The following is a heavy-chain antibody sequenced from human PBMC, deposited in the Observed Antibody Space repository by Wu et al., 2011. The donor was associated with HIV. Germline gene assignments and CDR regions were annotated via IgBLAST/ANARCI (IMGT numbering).Heavy chain of an antibody. CDR3: ARVHGYSSSWSIYYYYYMDV. J-gene: IGHJ6*03. Sequence: WMGWINPNSGNTGYAQKFQGRVTMTRNTSISTAYMELSSLRSEDTAVYYCARVHGYSSSWSIYYYYYMDVWGEGTTVTVSS. CDR2: INPNSGNT. V-gene: IGHV1-8*01. D-gene: IGHD6-13*01.